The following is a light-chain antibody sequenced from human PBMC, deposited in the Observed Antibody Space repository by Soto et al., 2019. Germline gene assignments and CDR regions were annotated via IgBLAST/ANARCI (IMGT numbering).Light chain of an antibody. V-gene: IGLV2-14*01. CDR2: DVS. CDR3: SSYTCSSTDVV. CDR1: SSDVGGYNY. J-gene: IGLJ2*01. Sequence: QSVLTQPASVSGSPGQSITISCTGTSSDVGGYNYVSWYQQHPGKAPKLMIYDVSNRPSGVSNRFSGSKSGNTASLTISGLQAEDEADYYCSSYTCSSTDVVFGGGTKVTVL.